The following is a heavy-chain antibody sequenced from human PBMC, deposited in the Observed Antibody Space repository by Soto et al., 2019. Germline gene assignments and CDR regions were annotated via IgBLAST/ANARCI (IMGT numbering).Heavy chain of an antibody. CDR3: ARDWGYGWGASVNHSLDY. J-gene: IGHJ4*01. Sequence: GGSLRLSCAASGFTFGSYWMSWVRQAPGKGLEWLATIKMDASEKKYVDSVKGRFNMSRDNAKNSLYLQMDSLRAEDTAVYYCARDWGYGWGASVNHSLDYGGHGTLVTAFS. CDR2: IKMDASEK. D-gene: IGHD3-10*01. V-gene: IGHV3-7*01. CDR1: GFTFGSYW.